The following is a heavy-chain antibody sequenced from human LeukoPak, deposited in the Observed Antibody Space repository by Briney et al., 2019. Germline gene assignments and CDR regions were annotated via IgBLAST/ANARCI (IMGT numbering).Heavy chain of an antibody. CDR1: GGSISSYY. J-gene: IGHJ4*02. V-gene: IGHV4-59*01. D-gene: IGHD7-27*01. CDR3: ASRKLGNDY. CDR2: IHYSGST. Sequence: PSETLSLTCTVSGGSISSYYWSWIRQPPGKGLVWIGYIHYSGSTHYNPSLKSRVSISVDTSKNQFSLKLSSVTAADTAVYYCASRKLGNDYWGQGTLVTVSS.